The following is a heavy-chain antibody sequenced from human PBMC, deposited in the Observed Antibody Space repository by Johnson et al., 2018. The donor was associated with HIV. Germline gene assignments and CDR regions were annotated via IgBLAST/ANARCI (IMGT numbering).Heavy chain of an antibody. D-gene: IGHD2-15*01. Sequence: QMQLVESGGGLVKPGGSRRLSCAASGFTFSDYYMSWIRQAPGKGLEWVSYISSSGSTIYYADSVKGRFTISRDNAKTSLYLQKNSLRAEATAVYYCCRVAPVHDAFDIWGQGTMVTVSS. CDR3: CRVAPVHDAFDI. V-gene: IGHV3-11*04. CDR2: ISSSGSTI. CDR1: GFTFSDYY. J-gene: IGHJ3*02.